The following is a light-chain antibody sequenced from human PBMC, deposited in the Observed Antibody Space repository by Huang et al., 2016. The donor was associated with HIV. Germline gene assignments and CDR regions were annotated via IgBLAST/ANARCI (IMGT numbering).Light chain of an antibody. V-gene: IGKV3-15*01. Sequence: EIVMTQSPATLSVSPGERATLSCRASQSVSSNVAWYQQKPGQAPRLLIYGASTRATGIPARFSGSGSGTAFTLTISSLQSEDFAVYYCQQYNNWPWTFGQGTKVEIK. J-gene: IGKJ1*01. CDR1: QSVSSN. CDR2: GAS. CDR3: QQYNNWPWT.